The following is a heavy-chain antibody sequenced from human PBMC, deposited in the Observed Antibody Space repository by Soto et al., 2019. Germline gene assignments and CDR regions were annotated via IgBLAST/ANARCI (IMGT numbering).Heavy chain of an antibody. CDR1: GYSISSSNW. CDR2: IYYSGTT. J-gene: IGHJ4*02. Sequence: QVQLQESGPGLVKPSDTLSLTCAVSGYSISSSNWWGWIRQPPGKGLEWIGYIYYSGTTYYNPSLQSRVTMSVDTSNNQFSLKLTSVTVVDTAVYYCARREIQGPIDYLGQLTLVTVSS. D-gene: IGHD1-26*01. CDR3: ARREIQGPIDY. V-gene: IGHV4-28*01.